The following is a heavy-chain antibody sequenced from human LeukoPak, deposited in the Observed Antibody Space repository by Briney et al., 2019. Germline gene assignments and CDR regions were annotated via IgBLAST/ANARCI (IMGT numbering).Heavy chain of an antibody. CDR3: ARVLHKRNYDSSVYYGY. V-gene: IGHV3-30*02. Sequence: GGSLRLSCAASGFTFSSFGIHWVRQAPGKGLEWVAFIRFDGSHKYYADSVKGRFTISRDNSKNTLYLQMNSLRAEDTAVYYCARVLHKRNYDSSVYYGYWGQGTLVTVSS. CDR1: GFTFSSFG. CDR2: IRFDGSHK. D-gene: IGHD3-22*01. J-gene: IGHJ4*02.